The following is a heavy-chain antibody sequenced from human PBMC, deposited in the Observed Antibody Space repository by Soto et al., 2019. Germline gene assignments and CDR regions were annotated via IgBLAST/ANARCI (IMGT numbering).Heavy chain of an antibody. D-gene: IGHD6-13*01. CDR1: GGSISSYY. CDR2: IYYSGST. CDR3: AIVSYSSSWYGPGMDV. J-gene: IGHJ6*02. Sequence: SETLSLTCTVSGGSISSYYWSWIRQPPGKGLEWIGYIYYSGSTNYNPSLKSRVTISVDTSKNQFSLKLSSVTAADTAVYYCAIVSYSSSWYGPGMDVWGQGTAVTVSS. V-gene: IGHV4-59*01.